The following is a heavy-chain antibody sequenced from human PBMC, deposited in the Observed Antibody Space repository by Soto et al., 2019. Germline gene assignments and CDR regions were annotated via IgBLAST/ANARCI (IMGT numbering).Heavy chain of an antibody. CDR3: ARVVNADDILTGYYYCDY. V-gene: IGHV4-34*01. Sequence: SETLSLTCAVYGGSFSGYYWTWIRQPPGTGLEWIGEINHSGSTNYNPSLKSRVTISVDTSKNQFSLKLTSVTAADTAVYYCARVVNADDILTGYYYCDYWGQGTLVTVS. CDR2: INHSGST. CDR1: GGSFSGYY. J-gene: IGHJ4*02. D-gene: IGHD3-9*01.